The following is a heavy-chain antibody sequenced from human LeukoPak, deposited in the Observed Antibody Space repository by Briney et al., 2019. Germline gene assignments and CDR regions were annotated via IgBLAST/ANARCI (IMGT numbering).Heavy chain of an antibody. Sequence: SETLSLTCTVSGGSISSYYWSWIRQPPGKGLEWIGYIYYSGSTNYNPSLKSRVTISVDTSKNQFSLKLSSVTAADTAVYYCASGGARVSGHDYWGQGTLVTVSS. CDR1: GGSISSYY. V-gene: IGHV4-59*01. D-gene: IGHD2-15*01. J-gene: IGHJ4*02. CDR3: ASGGARVSGHDY. CDR2: IYYSGST.